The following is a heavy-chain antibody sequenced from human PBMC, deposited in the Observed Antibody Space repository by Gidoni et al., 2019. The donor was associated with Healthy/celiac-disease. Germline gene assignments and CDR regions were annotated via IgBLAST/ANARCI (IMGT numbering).Heavy chain of an antibody. D-gene: IGHD3-3*01. J-gene: IGHJ6*02. CDR3: AREGLVRFLEWLLGYGMDV. Sequence: EVQLVESGGGLVQPGGSLRFSCAASGFTFSSYWMSWVRQAPGKGLEWVANIKQDGSEKYYVDSVKGRFTISRDNAKNSLYLQMNSLRAEDTAVYYCAREGLVRFLEWLLGYGMDVWGQGTTVTVSS. CDR1: GFTFSSYW. CDR2: IKQDGSEK. V-gene: IGHV3-7*01.